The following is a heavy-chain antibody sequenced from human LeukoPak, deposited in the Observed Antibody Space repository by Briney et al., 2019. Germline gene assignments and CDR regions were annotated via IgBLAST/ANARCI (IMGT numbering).Heavy chain of an antibody. D-gene: IGHD6-13*01. V-gene: IGHV1-2*02. CDR3: ARGEYIAAALDY. Sequence: GASVKVSCKASGYTFTSYGISWVRQAPGQGLEWMGWINPNSGGTNYAQKFQGRVTMTRDTSISTAYMELSRLRSDDTAVYYCARGEYIAAALDYWGQGTLVTVSS. CDR1: GYTFTSYG. J-gene: IGHJ4*02. CDR2: INPNSGGT.